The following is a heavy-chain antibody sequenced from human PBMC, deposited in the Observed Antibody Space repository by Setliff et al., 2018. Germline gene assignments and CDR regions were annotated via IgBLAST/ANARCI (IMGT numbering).Heavy chain of an antibody. CDR2: IYTRGST. Sequence: SETLSLTCTVSGDSITSGSYYWSWIRQPAGKGLEWIGQIYTRGSTNENPSLKSRVTISVDTSKNQVSLRLTSVTAADTAIHYCAKATGFGELFIWGQGTVVTVSS. D-gene: IGHD3-10*01. CDR1: GDSITSGSYY. CDR3: AKATGFGELFI. V-gene: IGHV4-61*09. J-gene: IGHJ4*02.